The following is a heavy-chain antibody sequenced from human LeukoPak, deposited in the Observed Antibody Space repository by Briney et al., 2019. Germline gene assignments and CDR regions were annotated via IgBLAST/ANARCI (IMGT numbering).Heavy chain of an antibody. J-gene: IGHJ4*02. CDR3: ARSEGGTEYYFDY. Sequence: GGSLRLSCAASGFTFSSYEMNWVRQAPGKGVEGVSSISSSSSYIYYADSVKGRFTISRDNAKNSLYLQMNSLTAEDTAVYYCARSEGGTEYYFDYWGQGTLVTVSS. CDR1: GFTFSSYE. V-gene: IGHV3-21*01. D-gene: IGHD1-1*01. CDR2: ISSSSSYI.